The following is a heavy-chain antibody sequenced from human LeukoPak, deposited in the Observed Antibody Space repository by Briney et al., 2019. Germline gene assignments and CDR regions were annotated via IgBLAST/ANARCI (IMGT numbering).Heavy chain of an antibody. Sequence: PWASVKVSCKASGYTFTSYGINWVRQAPGQGLEWMGWISPYTGNTNHAQKLQGRVTMTTDTSTSTAYMELRSLRSDDTAVYYCAGPHPRVPTGRSYHYYGMDVWGQGTTVTVSS. CDR3: AGPHPRVPTGRSYHYYGMDV. D-gene: IGHD5-12*01. CDR1: GYTFTSYG. J-gene: IGHJ6*02. V-gene: IGHV1-18*01. CDR2: ISPYTGNT.